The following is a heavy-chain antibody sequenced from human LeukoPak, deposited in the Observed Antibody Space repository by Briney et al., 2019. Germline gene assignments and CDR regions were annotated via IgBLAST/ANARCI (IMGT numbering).Heavy chain of an antibody. CDR2: IRYDGSNK. Sequence: GGSLRLSRAASGFTFSSYGMHWVRQAPGKGLEWVAFIRYDGSNKYYADSVKGRFTISRDNSKNTLYLQMNSLRAEDTAVYYCAKGDCSSTSCYSEYFQHWGQGTLVTVSS. J-gene: IGHJ1*01. CDR1: GFTFSSYG. D-gene: IGHD2-2*01. V-gene: IGHV3-30*02. CDR3: AKGDCSSTSCYSEYFQH.